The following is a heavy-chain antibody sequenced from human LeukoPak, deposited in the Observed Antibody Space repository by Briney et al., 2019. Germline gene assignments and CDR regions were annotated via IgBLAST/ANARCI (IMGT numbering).Heavy chain of an antibody. CDR2: IYYSGST. J-gene: IGHJ4*02. CDR1: GGSISGSSYY. V-gene: IGHV4-39*07. Sequence: PSETLSLTCTVSGGSISGSSYYWGWIRQPPGKGLEWIGSIYYSGSTYYNPSLKSRVTISVDRSKNQFSLKLSSVTAADTAVYYCARADSSGYFHYWGQGTLVTVSS. CDR3: ARADSSGYFHY. D-gene: IGHD3-22*01.